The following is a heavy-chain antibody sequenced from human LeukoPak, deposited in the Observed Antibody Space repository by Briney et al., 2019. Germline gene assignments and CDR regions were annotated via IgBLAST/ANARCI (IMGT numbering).Heavy chain of an antibody. V-gene: IGHV3-30*04. CDR3: ARDLY. Sequence: PGRSLRLSCAASGSTFSSYAMHWVRQAPGKGLEWVAVISYDGSNKYYADSVKGRFTISRDNSKNTLYLQMNSLRAEDTAVYYCARDLYWGQGTLVTVSS. J-gene: IGHJ4*02. CDR2: ISYDGSNK. CDR1: GSTFSSYA.